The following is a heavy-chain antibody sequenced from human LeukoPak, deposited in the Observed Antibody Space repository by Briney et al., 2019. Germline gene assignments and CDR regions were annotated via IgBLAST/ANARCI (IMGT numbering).Heavy chain of an antibody. D-gene: IGHD2-21*01. J-gene: IGHJ4*02. V-gene: IGHV3-21*01. CDR1: GFTFNSYW. Sequence: GSLRLSCAASGFTFNSYWMHWVRQAPGKGLQWVSSISDSGGATFYADSLRGRFTISRDNAKNSLYLQMNSLTAEDTAVYYCVRGDRRDYWGQGTLVTVSS. CDR3: VRGDRRDY. CDR2: ISDSGGAT.